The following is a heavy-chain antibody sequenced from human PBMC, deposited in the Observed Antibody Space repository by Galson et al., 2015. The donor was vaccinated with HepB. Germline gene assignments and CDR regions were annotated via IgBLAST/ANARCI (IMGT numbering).Heavy chain of an antibody. CDR1: GYTFISYG. V-gene: IGHV1-18*04. D-gene: IGHD6-13*01. CDR3: ARRGIAAGEVTDY. Sequence: SVKVSCKASGYTFISYGITWVRQAPGQGLEWMGWVSAYNGNTKYAQKLQGRVTMTTDTSTSTAYMELRSLRSDDTAVYYCARRGIAAGEVTDYWGQGTLVTVSS. CDR2: VSAYNGNT. J-gene: IGHJ4*02.